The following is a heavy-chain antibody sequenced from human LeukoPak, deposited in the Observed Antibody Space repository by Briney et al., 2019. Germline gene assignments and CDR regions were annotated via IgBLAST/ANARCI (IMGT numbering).Heavy chain of an antibody. Sequence: SETLSLTCAVYGGSFSGYYWSWIRQPPGKGLEWIGEINHSGSTNYNPSLKSRVTISVDTSKNQFSLKLSSVTAADTAVYYCAGSGWYGVRGDYWGQGALVTVSS. CDR1: GGSFSGYY. J-gene: IGHJ4*02. D-gene: IGHD6-19*01. CDR2: INHSGST. CDR3: AGSGWYGVRGDY. V-gene: IGHV4-34*01.